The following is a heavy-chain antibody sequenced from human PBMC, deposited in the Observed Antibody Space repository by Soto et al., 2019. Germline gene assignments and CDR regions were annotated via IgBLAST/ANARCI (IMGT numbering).Heavy chain of an antibody. CDR3: ARVCGGDCHYGMDV. Sequence: SETLSLTCTVSGGSISSGGYYWSWIRQHPGKDLEWIGYIYYSGSTYYNPSLKSRVTISVDTSKNQFSLKLSSVTAADTAVYYCARVCGGDCHYGMDVWGQGTTVTVSS. CDR2: IYYSGST. J-gene: IGHJ6*02. D-gene: IGHD2-21*02. CDR1: GGSISSGGYY. V-gene: IGHV4-31*03.